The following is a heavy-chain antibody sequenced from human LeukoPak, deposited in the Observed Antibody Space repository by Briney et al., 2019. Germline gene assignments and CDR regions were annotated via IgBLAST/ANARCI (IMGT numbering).Heavy chain of an antibody. Sequence: GGSLRLSCAASGFTFSTYAVTWVRQAPGKGLEWVSIITRSGGTYYADSVKGRFTISRDNSKNALYLQMNSLRVEDTAVYYCAKDRGAGPVRDFYDSSGFCVQWGQGTLVTVSS. CDR1: GFTFSTYA. V-gene: IGHV3-23*01. J-gene: IGHJ4*02. CDR2: ITRSGGT. CDR3: AKDRGAGPVRDFYDSSGFCVQ. D-gene: IGHD3-22*01.